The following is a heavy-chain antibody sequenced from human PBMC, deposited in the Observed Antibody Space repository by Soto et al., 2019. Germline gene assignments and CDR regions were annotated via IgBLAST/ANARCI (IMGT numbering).Heavy chain of an antibody. CDR2: IRSKAYGGTT. CDR1: GFTFGDYA. D-gene: IGHD1-20*01. Sequence: GGSLRLSCTASGFTFGDYAMSWFRQAPGKGLEWVGFIRSKAYGGTTEYAASVKGRFTISRDDSKSIAYLQMNSLKTEDTAVYYCTRANNLIDRHNWFDPWGQGTLVTVSS. J-gene: IGHJ5*02. CDR3: TRANNLIDRHNWFDP. V-gene: IGHV3-49*03.